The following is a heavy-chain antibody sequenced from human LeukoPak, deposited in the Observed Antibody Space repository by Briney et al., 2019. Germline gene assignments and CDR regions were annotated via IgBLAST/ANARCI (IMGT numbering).Heavy chain of an antibody. CDR3: ARRIYYYYYYYMDV. CDR1: GYTFTSYG. Sequence: ASVKVSCKASGYTFTSYGISWVRQAPGQGLEWMGWISAYNGNTNYAQKLQGRVTMTIDTSTSTAYMELRSLRSDDTAVYYCARRIYYYYYYYMDVWGKGTTVTISS. J-gene: IGHJ6*03. CDR2: ISAYNGNT. V-gene: IGHV1-18*01.